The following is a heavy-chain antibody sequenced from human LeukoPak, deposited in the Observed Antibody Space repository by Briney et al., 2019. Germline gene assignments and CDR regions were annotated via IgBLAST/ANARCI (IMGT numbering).Heavy chain of an antibody. V-gene: IGHV4-31*03. J-gene: IGHJ4*02. D-gene: IGHD6-6*01. Sequence: SETLSLTCTASGGSISSGGYYWSWIRQHPGKGLEWIGYIYYSGSTYYNPSLKSRVTISVDTSKNQFSLKLGSVTAADTAVYYCARDKYSSSSGYYFDYWGQGTLVTVSS. CDR2: IYYSGST. CDR1: GGSISSGGYY. CDR3: ARDKYSSSSGYYFDY.